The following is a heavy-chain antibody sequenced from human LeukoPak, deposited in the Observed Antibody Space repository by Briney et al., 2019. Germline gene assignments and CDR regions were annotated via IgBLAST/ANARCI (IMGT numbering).Heavy chain of an antibody. CDR3: ARARLHHNYGSGTNFDY. CDR1: GDSVSSNSAA. D-gene: IGHD3-10*01. CDR2: TYYRSNWDN. Sequence: SQALSLTCAISGDSVSSNSAAWNWIRQSPSRGLEWLGRTYYRSNWDNDYAVSVKSRITINPDTSKNQFSLQLNSVTPEDTAVYYCARARLHHNYGSGTNFDYWGQGTLVTVSS. J-gene: IGHJ4*02. V-gene: IGHV6-1*01.